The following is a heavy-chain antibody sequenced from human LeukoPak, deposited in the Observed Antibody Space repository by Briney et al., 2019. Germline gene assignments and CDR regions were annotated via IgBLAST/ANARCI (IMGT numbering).Heavy chain of an antibody. CDR2: IYHSGST. V-gene: IGHV4-38-2*01. CDR3: ARRPYYYYYMDV. J-gene: IGHJ6*03. CDR1: GYSISSGYY. Sequence: SETLSLTCAVSGYSISSGYYWGWIRQPPGKGLEWIGSIYHSGSTYYNPSIKSRVTISVDTSKNQLSLKLSSVPAADTAVYYCARRPYYYYYMDVWGKGTTVTASS.